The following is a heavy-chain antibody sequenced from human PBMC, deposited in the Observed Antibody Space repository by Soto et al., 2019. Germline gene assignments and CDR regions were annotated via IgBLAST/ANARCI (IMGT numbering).Heavy chain of an antibody. CDR3: ARAEDIVLMVYARSGFDP. D-gene: IGHD2-8*01. Sequence: SVKVSCKASGGTFSSYTISWVRQAPGQGLEWMGRIIPILGIANYAQKFQGRVTITADKSTSIAYMELSSLRSEDTAVYYCARAEDIVLMVYARSGFDPWGQGTLVTVSS. CDR1: GGTFSSYT. J-gene: IGHJ5*02. CDR2: IIPILGIA. V-gene: IGHV1-69*02.